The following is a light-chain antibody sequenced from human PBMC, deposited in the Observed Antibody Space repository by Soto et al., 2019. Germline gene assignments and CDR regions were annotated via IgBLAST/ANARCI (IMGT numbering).Light chain of an antibody. CDR2: DVS. V-gene: IGLV2-14*03. J-gene: IGLJ2*01. CDR3: SSYTSSSTPYVV. CDR1: SSDVGGYNY. Sequence: QSALTQPASVSGSPEQSITISCTGTSSDVGGYNYVSWYQQHPGKAPKLMIYDVSNRPSGVSTRFSGSKSGNTASLTISGLQTEDEADYYCSSYTSSSTPYVVFGGGTKVTVL.